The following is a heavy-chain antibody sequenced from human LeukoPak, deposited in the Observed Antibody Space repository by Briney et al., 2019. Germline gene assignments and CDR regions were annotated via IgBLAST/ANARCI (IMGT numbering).Heavy chain of an antibody. V-gene: IGHV5-51*01. J-gene: IGHJ6*02. CDR1: GYSFTSYW. Sequence: GESLKISCKGSGYSFTSYWIGWVRQMPGKGLEWMGIIYPGDSDTRYSPSFQGQVTISADKSISTAYLQWSSLKASDTAMYYRARLWPVYYYGMDVWGQGTTVTVSS. CDR2: IYPGDSDT. D-gene: IGHD2-21*01. CDR3: ARLWPVYYYGMDV.